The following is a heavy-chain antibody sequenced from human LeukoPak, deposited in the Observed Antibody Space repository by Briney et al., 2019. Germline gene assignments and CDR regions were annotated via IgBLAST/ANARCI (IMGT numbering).Heavy chain of an antibody. Sequence: GGSLRLSCAASGFTFSSFDMHWVRQAPGKGLEWVAAISSDGSNKYYGDSVKGRFTISRDNSKTTPSLQMNSLRAEDTAVYYCASDWRMVQGVIKGVIDYWGQGTLLTVSS. J-gene: IGHJ4*02. CDR2: ISSDGSNK. V-gene: IGHV3-30*04. CDR3: ASDWRMVQGVIKGVIDY. CDR1: GFTFSSFD. D-gene: IGHD3-10*01.